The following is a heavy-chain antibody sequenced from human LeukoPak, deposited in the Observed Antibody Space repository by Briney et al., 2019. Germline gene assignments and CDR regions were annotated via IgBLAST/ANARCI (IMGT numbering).Heavy chain of an antibody. D-gene: IGHD2-15*01. V-gene: IGHV3-30*04. CDR2: ISYDRSKT. Sequence: GGSLRLSCAVSGFTFSSYEMNWVRQAPGKGLEWVGIISYDRSKTYYADPVKGRFTISRDNAKNKLYLQVNSLRTEDTAVYYCARDLQVAGLAGVGYWGQGTLVTVSS. CDR1: GFTFSSYE. CDR3: ARDLQVAGLAGVGY. J-gene: IGHJ4*02.